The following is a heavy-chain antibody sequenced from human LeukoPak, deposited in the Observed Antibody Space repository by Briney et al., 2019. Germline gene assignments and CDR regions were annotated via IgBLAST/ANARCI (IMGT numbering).Heavy chain of an antibody. CDR1: GGSISSYY. CDR3: ARRGGVAGQIDY. V-gene: IGHV4-59*01. Sequence: SETLSLTCTVSGGSISSYYWRWIRQPPGKGLEWIGYIYYSGSTNYNPSLKSRVTISVDTSKNQFSLKLSSVTAADTAVYYCARRGGVAGQIDYWGQGTLVTVSS. CDR2: IYYSGST. J-gene: IGHJ4*02. D-gene: IGHD6-19*01.